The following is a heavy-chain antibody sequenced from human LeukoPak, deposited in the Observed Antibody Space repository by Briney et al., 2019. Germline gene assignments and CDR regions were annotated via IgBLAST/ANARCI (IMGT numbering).Heavy chain of an antibody. CDR1: GFTVSSNC. J-gene: IGHJ6*03. CDR3: AREAGDILTGGYIDV. CDR2: IYSAGDT. D-gene: IGHD3-9*01. Sequence: PGGSLRLSCAGSGFTVSSNCMSWVRQAPGKGLEWVSVIYSAGDTYYANSVKGRFTISRDNSKNTLYLQMNSLRAEDTAVYYCAREAGDILTGGYIDVWGKGTTVTVSS. V-gene: IGHV3-66*02.